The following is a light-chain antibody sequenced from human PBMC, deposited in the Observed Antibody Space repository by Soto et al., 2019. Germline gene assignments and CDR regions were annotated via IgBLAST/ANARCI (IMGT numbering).Light chain of an antibody. CDR2: DIN. CDR3: SSYTSSSTLD. Sequence: QSALTQPASVSGSPGQSITISCTGTSSDVDTYNYVSWYQLHPGEAPKVLIYDINSRPSGVSNRFSGSRSGNTASLTISGLQAEDEAHYYCSSYTSSSTLDFGTGTKVTVL. CDR1: SSDVDTYNY. J-gene: IGLJ1*01. V-gene: IGLV2-14*03.